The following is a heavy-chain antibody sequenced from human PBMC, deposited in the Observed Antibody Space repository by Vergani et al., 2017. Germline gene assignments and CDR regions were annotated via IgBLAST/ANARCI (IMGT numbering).Heavy chain of an antibody. V-gene: IGHV3-7*02. J-gene: IGHJ4*02. CDR2: IKQDGSEK. D-gene: IGHD3-10*01. Sequence: EVQLVESGGGLVQPGGSLRLSCAASGFTFSSYWMSWVRQAPGKGLAWVANIKQDGSEKYYVDSVKGRFTISRDNAKNSLYLQMNSLRAEDTAVYYCATDSKITMVRVVIWDAFDIWGQGTLVTVSS. CDR3: ATDSKITMVRVVIWDAFDI. CDR1: GFTFSSYW.